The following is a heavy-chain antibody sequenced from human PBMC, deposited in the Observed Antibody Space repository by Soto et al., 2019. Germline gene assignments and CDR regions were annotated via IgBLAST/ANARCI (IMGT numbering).Heavy chain of an antibody. J-gene: IGHJ5*02. Sequence: QVQLVQSGAEVKKPGSSVKVSCKASVGTFSSYAISWVRQAPGQGREWMGVFIPIFGTANYAQKFQGRVTITADESTSTAYMELSSLRSEDTAVYYCATIPAATSASWFDPWGQGTLVTVSS. CDR1: VGTFSSYA. V-gene: IGHV1-69*01. CDR3: ATIPAATSASWFDP. CDR2: FIPIFGTA. D-gene: IGHD2-2*01.